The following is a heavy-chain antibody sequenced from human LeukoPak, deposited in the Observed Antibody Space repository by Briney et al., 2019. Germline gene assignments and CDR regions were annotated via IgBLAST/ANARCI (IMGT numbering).Heavy chain of an antibody. CDR1: GSTFSGSA. CDR3: TRHWAGATTNAFDI. CDR2: IRSKANSYAT. Sequence: PGGSLRLSCAASGSTFSGSAMHWVRQASGKGLEWVGRIRSKANSYATAYAASVKGRFTISRDDSKNTAYLQMNSLKTEDTAVYYCTRHWAGATTNAFDIWGQGTMVTVSS. V-gene: IGHV3-73*01. D-gene: IGHD1-26*01. J-gene: IGHJ3*02.